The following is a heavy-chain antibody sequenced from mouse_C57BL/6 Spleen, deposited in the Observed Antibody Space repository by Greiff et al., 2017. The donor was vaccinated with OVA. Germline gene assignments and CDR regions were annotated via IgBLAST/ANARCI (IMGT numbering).Heavy chain of an antibody. Sequence: QVQLQQSGAELARPGASVKLSCKASGYTFTSYGISWVKQRTGQGLEWIGEIYPRSGNTYYNEKFKGKATLTADKSSSTAYMELRSLTSEDSAVYFCARSIYYGNYPYAMDYWGQGTSVTVSS. CDR1: GYTFTSYG. V-gene: IGHV1-81*01. CDR2: IYPRSGNT. D-gene: IGHD2-1*01. CDR3: ARSIYYGNYPYAMDY. J-gene: IGHJ4*01.